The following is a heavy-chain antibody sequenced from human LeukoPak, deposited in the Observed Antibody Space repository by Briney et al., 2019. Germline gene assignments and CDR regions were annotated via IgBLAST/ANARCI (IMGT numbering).Heavy chain of an antibody. D-gene: IGHD6-6*01. Sequence: GGSLRLSCAASGLTFSVYTMNWVRQAPGKGLEWVSSISSSSSFISYADSVKGRFTISRDNAKDSLFLQMSDLRADDTAVYYCAKNRQSSSSHFDYWGQGTLVTVSS. J-gene: IGHJ4*02. V-gene: IGHV3-21*01. CDR1: GLTFSVYT. CDR2: ISSSSSFI. CDR3: AKNRQSSSSHFDY.